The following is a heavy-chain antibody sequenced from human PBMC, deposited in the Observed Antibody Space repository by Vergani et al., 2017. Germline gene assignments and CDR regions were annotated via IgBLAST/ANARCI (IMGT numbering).Heavy chain of an antibody. J-gene: IGHJ4*02. V-gene: IGHV1-46*03. CDR2: INPSGGHT. CDR3: ARGDYGILTGYRY. CDR1: GYTFSNYY. D-gene: IGHD3-9*01. Sequence: QVQVVQSGAEVKKSGASVKVSCKTSGYTFSNYYMHWVRQAPGQGLEWMGIINPSGGHTNYAQKFQGRVTMTRDTSTGTVYMELSSLRYEDTAIYYCARGDYGILTGYRYWGQGTLVTVSA.